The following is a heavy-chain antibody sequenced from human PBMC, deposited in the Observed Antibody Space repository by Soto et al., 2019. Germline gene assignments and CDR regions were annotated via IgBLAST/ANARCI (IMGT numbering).Heavy chain of an antibody. J-gene: IGHJ6*02. D-gene: IGHD6-19*01. CDR1: GFAFSSYS. CDR3: ARDYPLSARTPTLRRAYGSGWYAMVPDYYYYGMDV. CDR2: ISSSSSTI. Sequence: PGGSLRLSCAASGFAFSSYSMSWVRQAPGKGLEWVSYISSSSSTIYYADSVKGRFTISRDNAKNSLYLQMNSLRDEDTAVYYCARDYPLSARTPTLRRAYGSGWYAMVPDYYYYGMDVWGQGTTVTVSS. V-gene: IGHV3-48*02.